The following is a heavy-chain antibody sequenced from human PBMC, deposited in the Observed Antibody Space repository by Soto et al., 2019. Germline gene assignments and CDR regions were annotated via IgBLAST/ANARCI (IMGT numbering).Heavy chain of an antibody. Sequence: GESLKISCKGSGYSLTNIWIHWVLQMPGKGLEWMGRIDPGDSVTTYNPSFQGHVTISRDSSQNTVYLQMNSLTAGDTALYYCAKATATGGGAFDICGQGTMVTVSS. CDR3: AKATATGGGAFDI. CDR1: GYSLTNIW. CDR2: IDPGDSVT. D-gene: IGHD2-8*02. V-gene: IGHV5-10-1*01. J-gene: IGHJ3*02.